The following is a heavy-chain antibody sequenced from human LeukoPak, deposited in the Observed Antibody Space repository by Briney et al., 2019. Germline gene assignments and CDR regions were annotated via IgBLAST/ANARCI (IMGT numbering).Heavy chain of an antibody. CDR3: VREGAYSTSSPAGY. J-gene: IGHJ4*02. V-gene: IGHV3-7*01. Sequence: RGSLRLSCAASGFTFSRYWMSRVRQAPGKRLEWVANINQVESEKYYVDSVKGRFIISRDNARNSLFLQMNILTAEDTAIYYCVREGAYSTSSPAGYWGQGTLVCVPS. CDR1: GFTFSRYW. D-gene: IGHD6-6*01. CDR2: INQVESEK.